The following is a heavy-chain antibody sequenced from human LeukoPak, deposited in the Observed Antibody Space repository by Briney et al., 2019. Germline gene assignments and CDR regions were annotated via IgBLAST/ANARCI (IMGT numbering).Heavy chain of an antibody. D-gene: IGHD2-2*01. CDR3: ARSRDIVVVPAENWFDP. J-gene: IGHJ5*02. Sequence: GGSLRLSCAASGFTFSSYSMNWVRQAPGKGLEWVSSIRSRSSYIYYADSVKGRFTISRDNAKNSLYLQMNSLRAQDTAVYYCARSRDIVVVPAENWFDPWGQGTLVTVSS. CDR2: IRSRSSYI. V-gene: IGHV3-21*01. CDR1: GFTFSSYS.